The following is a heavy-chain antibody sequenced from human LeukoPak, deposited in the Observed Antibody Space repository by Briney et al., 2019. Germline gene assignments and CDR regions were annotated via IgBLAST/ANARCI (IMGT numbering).Heavy chain of an antibody. CDR2: ITSSGAAT. Sequence: GGSLRLSCAASGFTFSSYAMSWVRQAPGEGLEWVSSITSSGAATYYADSVKGRFTISRDNSDNTLYLQMNSLRAEDTAVYYCAKDRPNYYGSNGHYYKLNGDCWGQGTLVTVSS. V-gene: IGHV3-23*01. CDR3: AKDRPNYYGSNGHYYKLNGDC. CDR1: GFTFSSYA. D-gene: IGHD3-22*01. J-gene: IGHJ4*02.